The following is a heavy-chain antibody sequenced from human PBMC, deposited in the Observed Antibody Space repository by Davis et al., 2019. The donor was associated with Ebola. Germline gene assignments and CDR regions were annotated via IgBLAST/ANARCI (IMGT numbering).Heavy chain of an antibody. J-gene: IGHJ4*02. Sequence: GGSLRLSCAASGFTFEDDAMHWVRHAPEKGPEWVSLISGLGDKTDYADSVKGRFTISRDNAKKSLYLQMNSLRADDTAIYYCARASSSFDSGSYWAHYFDSWGQGSLVAVS. D-gene: IGHD3-10*01. V-gene: IGHV3-43*02. CDR1: GFTFEDDA. CDR3: ARASSSFDSGSYWAHYFDS. CDR2: ISGLGDKT.